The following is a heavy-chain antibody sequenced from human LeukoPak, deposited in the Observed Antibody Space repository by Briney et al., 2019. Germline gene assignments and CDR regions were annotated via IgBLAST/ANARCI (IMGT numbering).Heavy chain of an antibody. J-gene: IGHJ4*02. CDR1: GFTFSSYA. CDR2: ISGSGGST. V-gene: IGHV3-23*01. CDR3: AKDRPDYDFWSGNFDH. D-gene: IGHD3-3*01. Sequence: GGSLRLSCAASGFTFSSYAMSWVRQAPGKGLEWVSAISGSGGSTYYADSVKGRFTISRDNSKNTLYLQMNSLRAEDTAVYYCAKDRPDYDFWSGNFDHWGQGTLVTVSS.